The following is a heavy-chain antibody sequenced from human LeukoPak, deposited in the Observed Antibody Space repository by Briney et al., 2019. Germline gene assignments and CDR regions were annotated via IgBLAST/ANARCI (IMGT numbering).Heavy chain of an antibody. J-gene: IGHJ4*02. Sequence: SQTLSLTCAISGDSVSSSSAAWNWIRQSPSRGLEWLGRTYYRSKWYNDYAVSVKSRITINPDTSKNQFSLQLNSVTPEDTAVYYCARGKDVLRYFDWTIDYWGQGTLVTVSS. CDR2: TYYRSKWYN. V-gene: IGHV6-1*01. CDR1: GDSVSSSSAA. CDR3: ARGKDVLRYFDWTIDY. D-gene: IGHD3-9*01.